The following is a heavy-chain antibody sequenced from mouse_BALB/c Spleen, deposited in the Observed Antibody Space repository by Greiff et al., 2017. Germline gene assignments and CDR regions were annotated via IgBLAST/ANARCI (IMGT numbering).Heavy chain of an antibody. CDR2: INPSNGRT. V-gene: IGHV1S81*02. J-gene: IGHJ4*01. D-gene: IGHD2-1*01. CDR3: ARSGSTRDYAMDY. Sequence: QVQLQQSGAELVKPGASVKLSCKASGYTFTSYWMHWVKQRPGQGLEWIGEINPSNGRTNYNEKFKSKATLTVDKSSSTAYMQLSSLTSEDSAVYYCARSGSTRDYAMDYWGQGTSVTVSS. CDR1: GYTFTSYW.